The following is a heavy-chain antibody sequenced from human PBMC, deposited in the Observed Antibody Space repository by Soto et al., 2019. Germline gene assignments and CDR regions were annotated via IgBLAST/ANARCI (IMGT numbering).Heavy chain of an antibody. CDR1: GFTVSSNY. CDR2: IYSGGST. J-gene: IGHJ4*02. CDR3: ALSDYDILTGQDY. D-gene: IGHD3-9*01. Sequence: GGSLRLSCAASGFTVSSNYMSWVRQAPGKGLEWVSVIYSGGSTYYADSVKGRFTISRDNSKNTLYLQMNSLRAEDTAVYYCALSDYDILTGQDYWGQGTLVTVSS. V-gene: IGHV3-66*01.